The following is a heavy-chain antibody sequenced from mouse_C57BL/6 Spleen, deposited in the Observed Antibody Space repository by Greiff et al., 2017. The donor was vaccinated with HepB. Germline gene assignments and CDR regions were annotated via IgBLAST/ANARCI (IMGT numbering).Heavy chain of an antibody. V-gene: IGHV1-69*01. Sequence: QVQLQQPGAELVMPGASVKLSCKASGYTFTSYWMHWVKQRPGQGLEWIGEIDPSDSYTNYNQKFKGKSTLTVDKASSTAYMQLSSLTSEDSAVYYGSRWDDYVSSLYVDYWGQGTTLTVSS. D-gene: IGHD1-1*01. J-gene: IGHJ2*01. CDR1: GYTFTSYW. CDR3: SRWDDYVSSLYVDY. CDR2: IDPSDSYT.